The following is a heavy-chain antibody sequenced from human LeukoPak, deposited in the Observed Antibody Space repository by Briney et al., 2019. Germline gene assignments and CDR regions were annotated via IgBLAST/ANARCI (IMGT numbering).Heavy chain of an antibody. V-gene: IGHV1-18*01. CDR3: ARVSQHYYYYYMDV. Sequence: GASVKVSCKASGYTFTSYGISWVRQAPGQGLEWMGWIGAYNGNTNYAQKLQGRVTMTTDTSTSAAYMELRSLRSDDTAVYYCARVSQHYYYYYMDVWGKGTTVTVSS. CDR1: GYTFTSYG. J-gene: IGHJ6*03. D-gene: IGHD2-2*01. CDR2: IGAYNGNT.